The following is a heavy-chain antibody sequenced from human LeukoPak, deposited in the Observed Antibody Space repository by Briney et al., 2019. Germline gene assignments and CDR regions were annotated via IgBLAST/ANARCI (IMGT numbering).Heavy chain of an antibody. Sequence: GESLKISCKVSGYSLTNNWIGWVRQVPGKGLEWMGLIYPGDSDTRYSPSFQGQVTISADKSISTAYLQWSSLKASDTAMYYCARPSHSSYYYDSSGYYNYWGQGTLVTVSS. CDR1: GYSLTNNW. CDR2: IYPGDSDT. V-gene: IGHV5-51*01. J-gene: IGHJ4*02. CDR3: ARPSHSSYYYDSSGYYNY. D-gene: IGHD3-22*01.